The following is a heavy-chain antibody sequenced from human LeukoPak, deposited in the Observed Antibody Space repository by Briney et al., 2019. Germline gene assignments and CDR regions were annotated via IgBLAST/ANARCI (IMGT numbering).Heavy chain of an antibody. CDR2: IIPILGIA. Sequence: SVKVSCKASGGTFSSYTISWVRQAPGQGLEWMGRIIPILGIANYAQKLQGRVTITADRSTSTAYMELSSLRSEDTAVYYCARDQGMATISEFDYWGQGTLVTVSS. V-gene: IGHV1-69*04. CDR3: ARDQGMATISEFDY. D-gene: IGHD5-24*01. CDR1: GGTFSSYT. J-gene: IGHJ4*02.